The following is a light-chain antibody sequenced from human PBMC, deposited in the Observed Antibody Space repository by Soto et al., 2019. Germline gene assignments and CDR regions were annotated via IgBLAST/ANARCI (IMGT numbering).Light chain of an antibody. J-gene: IGKJ4*01. CDR3: QQYDNHPLT. V-gene: IGKV1-33*01. CDR1: QDINKN. CDR2: DAS. Sequence: DIKMNQSPSSLSASVGDRVTITCQASQDINKNLIWYQQKPGKAPKLLIYDASDLETGVPSRFSGSGSGTGFTFTINSLQPEDIATYYCQQYDNHPLTFGGGTKVDIK.